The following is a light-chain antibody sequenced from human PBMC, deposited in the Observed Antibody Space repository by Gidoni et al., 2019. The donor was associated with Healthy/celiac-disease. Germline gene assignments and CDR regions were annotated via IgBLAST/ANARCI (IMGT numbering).Light chain of an antibody. CDR2: DAS. CDR3: QQRSNWPPLFT. Sequence: EIVLTQSPATLSLSPGERATLSCRDSQSVSSYLAWYQQKPGQAPRLLIYDASNRATGIPARVSGSGSGTDFTLTISSLEPEDFAVYYCQQRSNWPPLFTFGPXTKVDIK. J-gene: IGKJ3*01. CDR1: QSVSSY. V-gene: IGKV3-11*01.